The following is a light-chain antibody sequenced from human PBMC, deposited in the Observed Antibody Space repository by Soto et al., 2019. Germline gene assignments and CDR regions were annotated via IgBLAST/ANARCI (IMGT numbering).Light chain of an antibody. CDR1: SRDVGGYNY. V-gene: IGLV2-14*03. CDR3: CSYTTSNTRQIV. Sequence: QSVLTQPASVSGSPGQSITISCTGTSRDVGGYNYFSWYQHHPGKAPKLMIYDVSNRPSGVSNRFSGSKSGNTASLTISGLQPEDEADYYCCSYTTSNTRQIVFGTGTKLTVL. J-gene: IGLJ1*01. CDR2: DVS.